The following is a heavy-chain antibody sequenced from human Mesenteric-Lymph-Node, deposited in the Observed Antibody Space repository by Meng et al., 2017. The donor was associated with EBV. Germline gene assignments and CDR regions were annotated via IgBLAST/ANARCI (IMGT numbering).Heavy chain of an antibody. V-gene: IGHV3-23*01. D-gene: IGHD3-9*01. Sequence: EVRLLGSGGGLVQPGGSLRLSCAASGFTFSSHSMSWVRQAPGKGLEWVSAITGNGGNTYYADSVKGRFTISRDNSKNTVYLQMNSLRAEDTAVYYCARLTDYWGQGTLVTGSS. CDR1: GFTFSSHS. CDR2: ITGNGGNT. CDR3: ARLTDY. J-gene: IGHJ4*02.